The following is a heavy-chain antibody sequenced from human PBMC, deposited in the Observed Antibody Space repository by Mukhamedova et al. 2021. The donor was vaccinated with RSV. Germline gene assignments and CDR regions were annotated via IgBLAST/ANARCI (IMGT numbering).Heavy chain of an antibody. V-gene: IGHV1-46*01. CDR3: VRGYNYGSYRVDQ. D-gene: IGHD5-18*01. Sequence: GLEWMGKINPSGGNTDYAQNFQGRVSMTTDTSTSTVFMELRSLRSEDTAVYYCVRGYNYGSYRVDQWGQGTLVTVSS. J-gene: IGHJ4*02. CDR2: INPSGGNT.